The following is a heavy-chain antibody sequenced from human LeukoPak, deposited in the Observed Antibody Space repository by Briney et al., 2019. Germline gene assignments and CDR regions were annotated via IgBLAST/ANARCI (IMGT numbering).Heavy chain of an antibody. CDR3: ARGVRKGYCSGGSCFTGLEDFDY. CDR2: IYTSGST. Sequence: PSETLSLTYTVSGGSISSYYWSWIRQPAGKGLEWIGRIYTSGSTNYNPSLKSRVTMSVDTSKNQFSLKLSSVTAADTAVYYCARGVRKGYCSGGSCFTGLEDFDYWGQGTLVTVSS. J-gene: IGHJ4*02. V-gene: IGHV4-4*07. CDR1: GGSISSYY. D-gene: IGHD2-15*01.